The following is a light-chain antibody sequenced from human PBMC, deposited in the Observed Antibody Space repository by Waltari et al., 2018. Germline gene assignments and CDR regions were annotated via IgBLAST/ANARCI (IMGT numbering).Light chain of an antibody. V-gene: IGKV3-11*01. CDR2: DTS. CDR1: ESVSNY. J-gene: IGKJ4*01. CDR3: QQGVILPLT. Sequence: EIVLTQSPVPLSLAAGERATLSCRASESVSNYLAWYQQKPGHSPTLLIYDTSKRATGIPGRFSGSGYGTDFTLTINNLEAEDFALYYCQQGVILPLTFGGGTKLEIK.